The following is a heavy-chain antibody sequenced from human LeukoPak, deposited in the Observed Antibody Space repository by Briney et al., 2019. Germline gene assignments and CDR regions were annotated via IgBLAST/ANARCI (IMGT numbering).Heavy chain of an antibody. CDR3: ARDVARSGSWTFDY. CDR1: GYTFTDYY. D-gene: IGHD1-26*01. J-gene: IGHJ4*02. V-gene: IGHV1-2*02. CDR2: INPNSGGT. Sequence: ASVKVSCKASGYTFTDYYMHWVRQAPGQGLEWMGWINPNSGGTNYAQKFQGRVTMTRDTSISTAYMELSRLRSDDTAVYYCARDVARSGSWTFDYWGQGTLVTVSS.